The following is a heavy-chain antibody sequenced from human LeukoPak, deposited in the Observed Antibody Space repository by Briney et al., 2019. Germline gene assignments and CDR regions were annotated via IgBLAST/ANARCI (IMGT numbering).Heavy chain of an antibody. J-gene: IGHJ6*02. CDR2: INHSGST. Sequence: SETLSLTCAVYGGPFSGYYWSWIRQPPGKGLEWIGEINHSGSTNHNPSLKSRVTISVDTSKNQFSLKLSSVTAADTAVYYCARSPPLEWLLFDYYYYGMDVWGQGTTVTVSS. D-gene: IGHD3-3*01. CDR1: GGPFSGYY. V-gene: IGHV4-34*01. CDR3: ARSPPLEWLLFDYYYYGMDV.